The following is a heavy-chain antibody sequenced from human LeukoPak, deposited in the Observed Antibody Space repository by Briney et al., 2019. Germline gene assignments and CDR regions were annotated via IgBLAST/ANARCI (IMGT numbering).Heavy chain of an antibody. CDR2: LSYDGSSE. D-gene: IGHD4-17*01. CDR1: GFTFSSYG. V-gene: IGHV3-30*03. Sequence: GGSLRLSCAASGFTFSSYGMHWVRQAPGKGLEWVAVLSYDGSSEYYVDSVRGRFTISRDNSKNTLYLQMLSLRVEDTAVYYCATLYGDYGDYWGQGTLVTVSS. J-gene: IGHJ4*02. CDR3: ATLYGDYGDY.